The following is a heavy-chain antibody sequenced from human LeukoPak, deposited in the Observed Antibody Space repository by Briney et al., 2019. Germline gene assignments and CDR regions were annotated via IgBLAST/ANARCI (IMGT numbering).Heavy chain of an antibody. Sequence: GGSLRLSCAASGFAFKDSAMTWVRQAPGKGLEWVSPVSASGANTYSADSVKGRFTLSRDNSENTLYLQMNSLRAGDTAVYYCAKDIEISYWGQGTLVTVSS. J-gene: IGHJ4*02. CDR1: GFAFKDSA. D-gene: IGHD2-15*01. V-gene: IGHV3-23*01. CDR3: AKDIEISY. CDR2: VSASGANT.